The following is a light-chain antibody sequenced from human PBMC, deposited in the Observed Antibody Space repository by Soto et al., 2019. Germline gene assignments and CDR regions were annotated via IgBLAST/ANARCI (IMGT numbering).Light chain of an antibody. CDR3: QQYNSYPWT. CDR2: KAS. V-gene: IGKV1-5*03. Sequence: IQMTQSPSTLSASVGDRVTFTCRASQTISTWLAWYQQKPGEAPKLLIYKASTLEVGVPSRFSASGSGTEFTLTINTLQPADFATYYCQQYNSYPWTFGQWTK. CDR1: QTISTW. J-gene: IGKJ1*01.